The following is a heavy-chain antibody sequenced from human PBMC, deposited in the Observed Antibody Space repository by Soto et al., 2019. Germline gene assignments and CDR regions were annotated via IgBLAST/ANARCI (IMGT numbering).Heavy chain of an antibody. V-gene: IGHV1-69*02. CDR3: ASDIAESSASDY. Sequence: QVQLVQSGAEVKKPGSSVKVSCKASGGTFSSYTISWVRQAPGQGLEWMGRIIPILGIANYAQKFQGRVTIPADKSTSTAYMELSSLRSEDTAGYYCASDIAESSASDYWGQGTLVTVSS. CDR1: GGTFSSYT. CDR2: IIPILGIA. D-gene: IGHD6-13*01. J-gene: IGHJ4*02.